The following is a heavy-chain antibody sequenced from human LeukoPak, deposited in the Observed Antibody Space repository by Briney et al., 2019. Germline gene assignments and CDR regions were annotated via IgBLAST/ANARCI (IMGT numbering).Heavy chain of an antibody. V-gene: IGHV3-53*01. CDR3: ARDRSDGNYYMVV. CDR1: GFTASNKY. Sequence: GGSLRLSCAASGFTASNKYMSWVRQAPGKGLEWVSVIYGGGSTSYADSVKGRFTISRDNSKNMLYLQMNSLRADDTAVYYCARDRSDGNYYMVVWGKGTTVTVSS. CDR2: IYGGGST. J-gene: IGHJ6*03. D-gene: IGHD5-24*01.